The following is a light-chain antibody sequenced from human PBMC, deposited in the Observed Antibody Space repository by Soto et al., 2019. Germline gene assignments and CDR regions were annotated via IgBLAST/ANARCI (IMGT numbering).Light chain of an antibody. J-gene: IGKJ1*01. CDR2: GAS. CDR3: QQRSNWPPWT. Sequence: PGQRATLSCRASQSVSSNLAWYQQKPGQAPRLLISGASNRATGIPARFSGSGSGTDFTLTISSLEPEDFAVYYCQQRSNWPPWTFGQGTKVDIK. CDR1: QSVSSN. V-gene: IGKV3-11*01.